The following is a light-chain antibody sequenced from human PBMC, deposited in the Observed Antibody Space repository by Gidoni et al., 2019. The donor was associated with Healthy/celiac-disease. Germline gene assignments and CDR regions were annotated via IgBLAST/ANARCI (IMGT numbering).Light chain of an antibody. J-gene: IGKJ1*01. CDR3: QQYGSVRT. Sequence: EIVLTQSPGTLSLSPGERATLSCRASQSVSSSYLAWYQQKPGQAPRLLIYGAASRATGIPDRFSGSGSGTDFTLTISRLEPEDFAVYYCQQYGSVRTFGQXTKVEIK. V-gene: IGKV3-20*01. CDR2: GAA. CDR1: QSVSSSY.